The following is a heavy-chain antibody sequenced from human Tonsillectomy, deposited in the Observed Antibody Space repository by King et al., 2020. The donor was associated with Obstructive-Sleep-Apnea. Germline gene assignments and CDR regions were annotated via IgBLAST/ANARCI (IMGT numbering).Heavy chain of an antibody. CDR3: ARRSSGYLDD. Sequence: QLVQSGAEVKKPGESLKISCQASGYSFTSYWIAWVRQMPGKGLEWMGIIYPGDSNTRYSPSFQGQVTISVDKSVSTAFLQWSSLKASDTAIYYCARRSSGYLDDWGQGTLGTVSS. CDR1: GYSFTSYW. V-gene: IGHV5-51*01. CDR2: IYPGDSNT. D-gene: IGHD3-10*01. J-gene: IGHJ4*02.